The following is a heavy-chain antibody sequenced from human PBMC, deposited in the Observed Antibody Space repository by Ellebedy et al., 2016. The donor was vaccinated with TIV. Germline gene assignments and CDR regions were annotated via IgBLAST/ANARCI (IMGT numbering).Heavy chain of an antibody. D-gene: IGHD4-17*01. V-gene: IGHV3-7*01. Sequence: GESLKISCVASGFNFRSYWMGWVRQAPGKGLEWVANIYQDGSDQYYADSVKGRFTISRDNANKSLFLQMTSLRVDDTAVYYCARRGSYGDYAVQVNSWFDTWGQGTLVSVSS. CDR3: ARRGSYGDYAVQVNSWFDT. CDR2: IYQDGSDQ. J-gene: IGHJ5*02. CDR1: GFNFRSYW.